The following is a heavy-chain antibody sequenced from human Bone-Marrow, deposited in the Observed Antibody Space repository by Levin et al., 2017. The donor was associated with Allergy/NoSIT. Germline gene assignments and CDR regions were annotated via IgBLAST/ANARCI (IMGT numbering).Heavy chain of an antibody. CDR2: IYSSGRT. V-gene: IGHV4-30-4*01. Sequence: SETLSLTCTVSGGSISSVDYFWTWIRQPPGKGLEWIGYIYSSGRTYYRPSRKSRVNISLDTSKNPFSRSLTSLTAADTAVYYCASTVSGTVSWGQGTLVAVSS. D-gene: IGHD6-13*01. CDR1: GGSISSVDYF. J-gene: IGHJ5*02. CDR3: ASTVSGTVS.